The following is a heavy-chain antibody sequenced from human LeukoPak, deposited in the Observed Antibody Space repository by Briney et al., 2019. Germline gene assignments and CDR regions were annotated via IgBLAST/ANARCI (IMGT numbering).Heavy chain of an antibody. CDR3: ARHGSSEPFDY. V-gene: IGHV4-34*01. CDR2: INHSGST. CDR1: GGSFSGYY. D-gene: IGHD6-6*01. J-gene: IGHJ4*02. Sequence: SETLSLTCAVYGGSFSGYYWSWIRQPPGKGLEWIGEINHSGSTNYNPSLKNRVTISVDTSKNQFSLKLSSVTAADTAVYYCARHGSSEPFDYWGQGTLVTVSS.